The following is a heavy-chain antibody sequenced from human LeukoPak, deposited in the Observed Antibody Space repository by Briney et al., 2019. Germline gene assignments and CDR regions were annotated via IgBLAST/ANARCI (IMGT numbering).Heavy chain of an antibody. Sequence: SETLSLTCTVSGDSISNYYWSWIRQPPGKGLEWIAYIEYRGSTTYNPSLRSRITISVDTSRNQFSLKLTSVTAADTAVYYCARSRSGYSYEHGAFEIWGQGTMVTVSS. D-gene: IGHD5-18*01. J-gene: IGHJ3*02. V-gene: IGHV4-59*01. CDR3: ARSRSGYSYEHGAFEI. CDR2: IEYRGST. CDR1: GDSISNYY.